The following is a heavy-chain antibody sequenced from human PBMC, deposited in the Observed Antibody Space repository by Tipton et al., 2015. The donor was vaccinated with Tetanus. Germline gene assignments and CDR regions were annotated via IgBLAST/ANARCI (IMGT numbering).Heavy chain of an antibody. CDR2: VYYSGST. CDR1: GGSINNYY. CDR3: TRANHEFPKKGPFDS. D-gene: IGHD3-10*01. J-gene: IGHJ4*02. Sequence: PGLVKPSETLSLTCTVSGGSINNYYWSWIRQPPGKGLEWIGYVYYSGSTNYNPSLKSRVTISVDTSKNQFSLNLSSVTAADTAVYYCTRANHEFPKKGPFDSWGQGTLVIVS. V-gene: IGHV4-59*12.